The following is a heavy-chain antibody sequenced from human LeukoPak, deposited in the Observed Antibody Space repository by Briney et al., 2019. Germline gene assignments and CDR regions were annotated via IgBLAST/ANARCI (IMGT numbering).Heavy chain of an antibody. Sequence: VASVKVSCKASGYTFTKYGISWVRQAPGQGLEWMGWISAYNGDTNYAQKLQGRVSMTTDTSTGTAYMELKSLRSDDTAMYYCARGMGPLSGAAAGELGYWGQGTLVTVSS. D-gene: IGHD6-13*01. CDR1: GYTFTKYG. CDR2: ISAYNGDT. V-gene: IGHV1-18*01. CDR3: ARGMGPLSGAAAGELGY. J-gene: IGHJ4*02.